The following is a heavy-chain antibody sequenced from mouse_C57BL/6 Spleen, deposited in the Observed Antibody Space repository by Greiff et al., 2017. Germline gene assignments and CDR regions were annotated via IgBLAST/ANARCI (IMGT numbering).Heavy chain of an antibody. V-gene: IGHV1-61*01. D-gene: IGHD1-1*02. J-gene: IGHJ2*01. CDR3: ARDGSYGYFGY. CDR2: INPSDSET. CDR1: GYTFTSYW. Sequence: QVQLQQPGAELVRPGSSVKLSCKASGYTFTSYWMDWVKQRPGQGLEWIGNINPSDSETHYNQKFKDKATLTADKSSSTAYMQLSSLTSEDSAVXCCARDGSYGYFGYWGQGTTLTVSS.